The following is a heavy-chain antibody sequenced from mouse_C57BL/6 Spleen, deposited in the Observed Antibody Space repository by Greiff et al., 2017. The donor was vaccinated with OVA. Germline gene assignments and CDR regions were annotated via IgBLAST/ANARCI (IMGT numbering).Heavy chain of an antibody. CDR1: GFTFSDYG. V-gene: IGHV5-17*01. Sequence: DVMLVESGGGLVKPGGSLKLSCAASGFTFSDYGMHWVRQAPEKGLEWVAYISSGSSTIYYADTVKGRFTISRDNAKNTLFLQMTSLRSEDTAMYYCAILLVITTVVEGAMDYWGQGTSVTVSS. D-gene: IGHD1-1*01. CDR3: AILLVITTVVEGAMDY. J-gene: IGHJ4*01. CDR2: ISSGSSTI.